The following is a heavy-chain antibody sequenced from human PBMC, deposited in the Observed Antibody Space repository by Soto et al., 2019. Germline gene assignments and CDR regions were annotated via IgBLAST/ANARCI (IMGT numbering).Heavy chain of an antibody. D-gene: IGHD3-9*01. CDR2: MYYSGSA. J-gene: IGHJ4*02. CDR1: GGSISSSNYH. Sequence: SETLSLTCTVSGGSISSSNYHWGWIRQPPGKGLEWIGSMYYSGSAYYNPSLKSRVTISVDTSKNQFSLKLTSVTAADTAVYHCARHSPDFDWLSQFDYWGQGTLVTVSS. CDR3: ARHSPDFDWLSQFDY. V-gene: IGHV4-39*01.